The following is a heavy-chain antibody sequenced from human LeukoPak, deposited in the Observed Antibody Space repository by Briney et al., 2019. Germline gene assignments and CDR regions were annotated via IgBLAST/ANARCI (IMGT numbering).Heavy chain of an antibody. V-gene: IGHV3-53*01. Sequence: GGSLRLSCAASGFTVSSNYMSWVRRAPGKGLEWISVIYSGGSTYYADSVKGRFTISRDNSKNTLYLQMNSLRAEDTAVYYCAREVYSSTWFDLWGQGTLATVSS. CDR1: GFTVSSNY. J-gene: IGHJ4*02. D-gene: IGHD6-13*01. CDR2: IYSGGST. CDR3: AREVYSSTWFDL.